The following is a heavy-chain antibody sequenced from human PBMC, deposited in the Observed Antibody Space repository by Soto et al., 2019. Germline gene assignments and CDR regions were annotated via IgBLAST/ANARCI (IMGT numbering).Heavy chain of an antibody. CDR3: ARVSNYCSSTSCYLDY. V-gene: IGHV3-21*01. Sequence: GGSLRLSCAASGFTFSSYSMNWVRQAPGKGLEWVSSISSSSSYIYYADSVKGRFTISRDNAKNSLYLQMNSLRAEDTAVYYCARVSNYCSSTSCYLDYWGQGTLVTVSS. J-gene: IGHJ4*02. D-gene: IGHD2-2*01. CDR1: GFTFSSYS. CDR2: ISSSSSYI.